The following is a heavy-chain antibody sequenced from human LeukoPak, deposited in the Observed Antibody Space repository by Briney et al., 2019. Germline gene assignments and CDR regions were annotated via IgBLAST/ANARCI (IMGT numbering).Heavy chain of an antibody. Sequence: GGSLRLSCAASGLPVSSNYMHWVRQAPGKGLEWVSVIYSGGSTNYADPVKGRFTISRDNSKNTLYLQMDSLRAEDPAVYYCARDLHCRSTTCYTHGAFDIWGQGTMVTVSS. D-gene: IGHD2-2*01. J-gene: IGHJ3*02. V-gene: IGHV3-53*01. CDR3: ARDLHCRSTTCYTHGAFDI. CDR1: GLPVSSNY. CDR2: IYSGGST.